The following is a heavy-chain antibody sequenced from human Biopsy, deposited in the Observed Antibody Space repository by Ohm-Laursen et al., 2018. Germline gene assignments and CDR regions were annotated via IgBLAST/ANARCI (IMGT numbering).Heavy chain of an antibody. Sequence: GSSAKVSCKASGVTFDTYAFGWVRQAPGPGLEWMGGRIPYFNTIYYARNFQDRAVITVDWSARTTDMQLSGLRPDDTAVYYCVGGQRGPPIGVTVPGDAFDLWGPGTMVTVSP. CDR2: RIPYFNTI. CDR1: GVTFDTYA. D-gene: IGHD2/OR15-2a*01. CDR3: VGGQRGPPIGVTVPGDAFDL. J-gene: IGHJ3*01. V-gene: IGHV1-69*01.